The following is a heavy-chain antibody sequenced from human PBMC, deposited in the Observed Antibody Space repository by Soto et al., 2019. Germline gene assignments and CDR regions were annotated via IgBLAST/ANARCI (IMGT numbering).Heavy chain of an antibody. CDR2: IWYDGSNK. Sequence: QVQLVESGGGVVQPGRSLRLSCAASGFTFSSYGMHWVRQAPGKGLEWVAVIWYDGSNKYYADSVKGRFTISRDNSKNTLYLQMNSLRAEDTAVYYCARDRTVVVAATKADHYYYGMDVWGQGTTVTVSS. D-gene: IGHD2-15*01. V-gene: IGHV3-33*01. J-gene: IGHJ6*02. CDR1: GFTFSSYG. CDR3: ARDRTVVVAATKADHYYYGMDV.